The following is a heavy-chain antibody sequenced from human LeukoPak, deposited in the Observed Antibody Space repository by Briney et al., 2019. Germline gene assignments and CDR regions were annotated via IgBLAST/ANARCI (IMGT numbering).Heavy chain of an antibody. Sequence: KVXCKASXYTFTGSYIHWVRQAPGQGLEWMGRINPNSGDTNYAQKFQGRVTMSRDTSISTAYMELSRLRSDDTAVYYCAREINSSAYYWGQGTLVTVSS. CDR3: AREINSSAYY. J-gene: IGHJ4*02. V-gene: IGHV1-2*06. D-gene: IGHD3-22*01. CDR2: INPNSGDT. CDR1: XYTFTGSY.